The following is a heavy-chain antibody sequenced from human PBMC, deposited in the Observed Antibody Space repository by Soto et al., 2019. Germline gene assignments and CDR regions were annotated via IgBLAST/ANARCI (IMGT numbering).Heavy chain of an antibody. D-gene: IGHD2-15*01. CDR2: INSDDNST. J-gene: IGHJ4*02. Sequence: EVQLVESGGGLVQPGGSLRLSCAASGFTFSSYWMHWVRQAPGKGLVWVSGINSDDNSTSYADSVKGRFTISRDNAKNTLYLQMNSLRAADNAVYYCVITSLAVAAATREDYWGQGTLVTVSS. CDR3: VITSLAVAAATREDY. CDR1: GFTFSSYW. V-gene: IGHV3-74*01.